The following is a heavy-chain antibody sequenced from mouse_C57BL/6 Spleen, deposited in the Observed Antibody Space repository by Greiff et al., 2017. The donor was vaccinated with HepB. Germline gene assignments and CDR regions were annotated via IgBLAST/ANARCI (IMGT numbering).Heavy chain of an antibody. V-gene: IGHV1-64*01. J-gene: IGHJ2*01. CDR3: AREGNYYGSSFDY. CDR1: GYTFTSYW. D-gene: IGHD1-1*01. Sequence: QVQLQQPGAELVKPGASVKLSCKASGYTFTSYWMHWVKQRPGQGLEWIGMIHTNSGSTNYNEKFKSKATLTVDKSSSTAYMQLSSLTSEDSAVYYCAREGNYYGSSFDYGGQGTTLTV. CDR2: IHTNSGST.